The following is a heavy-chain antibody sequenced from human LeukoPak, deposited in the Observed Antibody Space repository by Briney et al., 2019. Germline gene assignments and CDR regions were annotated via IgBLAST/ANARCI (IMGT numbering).Heavy chain of an antibody. J-gene: IGHJ5*02. Sequence: ASVKVSCKASGYTFTGYYMHWVRQAPGQGLEWMGWINPNSGGTNYAQKFQGRVTMTRDTSISTAYMELSRLRSDDTAVYYCARDSLLVVPAASLNWFDPWGQGTLVTVSS. CDR2: INPNSGGT. CDR1: GYTFTGYY. CDR3: ARDSLLVVPAASLNWFDP. D-gene: IGHD2-2*01. V-gene: IGHV1-2*02.